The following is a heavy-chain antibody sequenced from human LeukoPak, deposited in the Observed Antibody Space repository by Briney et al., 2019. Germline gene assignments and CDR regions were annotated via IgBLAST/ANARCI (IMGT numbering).Heavy chain of an antibody. CDR3: ARQEACGGDCWSVFDY. Sequence: KVSCKASGGTFSSYAISWVRQAPGQGLEWMGIIYPGDSDTRYSPSFQGQVTISADKSISTAYLQWSSLKASDTAMYYCARQEACGGDCWSVFDYWGQGTLVTVSS. CDR1: GGTFSSYA. J-gene: IGHJ4*02. CDR2: IYPGDSDT. D-gene: IGHD2-21*01. V-gene: IGHV5-51*01.